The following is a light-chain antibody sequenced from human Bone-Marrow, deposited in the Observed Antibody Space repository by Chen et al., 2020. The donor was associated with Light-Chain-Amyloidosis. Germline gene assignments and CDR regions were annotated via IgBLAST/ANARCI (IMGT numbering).Light chain of an antibody. CDR2: RDT. Sequence: SYELTQPPSVSVSPGQTARITCSGDDLPTKYAYWYQQKPGQAPVLVIHRDTERPSGISERFSGSSSGTPATLTISGVQAEDEAAYHCQSADSSGTYDVIFGGGTKLTVL. CDR3: QSADSSGTYDVI. CDR1: DLPTKY. J-gene: IGLJ2*01. V-gene: IGLV3-25*03.